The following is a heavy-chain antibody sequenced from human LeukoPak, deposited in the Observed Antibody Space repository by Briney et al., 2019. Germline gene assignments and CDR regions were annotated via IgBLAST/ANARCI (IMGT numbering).Heavy chain of an antibody. J-gene: IGHJ4*02. CDR3: ARGSKEVAIDY. D-gene: IGHD5-24*01. V-gene: IGHV3-53*01. Sequence: GGSLRLSCAASGFSFSDYAIYWVRQTPGKGLEWVSVIYSGGSTYYADSVKGRFTISRDNSKNTLYLQMNSLRAEDTAVYYCARGSKEVAIDYWGQGTLVTVSS. CDR2: IYSGGST. CDR1: GFSFSDYA.